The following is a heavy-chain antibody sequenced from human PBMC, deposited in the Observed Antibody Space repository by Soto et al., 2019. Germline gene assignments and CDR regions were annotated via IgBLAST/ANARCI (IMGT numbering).Heavy chain of an antibody. CDR1: GFTFSSYG. Sequence: EVPLLESGGGLVQPGGSLRLSCAASGFTFSSYGMSWVRQAPGKGLEWVSSISGSAGSTYYADSVKGRFTISRDNSKITLFLQMNSLRAEDTAVYYCARGPVGVTGYVNWFDPWGQGTLVAVSP. CDR2: ISGSAGST. J-gene: IGHJ5*02. V-gene: IGHV3-23*01. CDR3: ARGPVGVTGYVNWFDP. D-gene: IGHD5-12*01.